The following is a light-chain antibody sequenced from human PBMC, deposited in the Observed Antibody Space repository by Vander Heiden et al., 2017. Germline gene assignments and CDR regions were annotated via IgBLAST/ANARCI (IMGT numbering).Light chain of an antibody. CDR3: QQDFSVPFT. Sequence: NCNSSQSVLHSCNLNSYLAWFHHRSRQPPELLISWASTRDSGVPDRFSGSGSATEFTLTINSLQAEDVAAYYCQQDFSVPFTFGPGTRVEIK. CDR1: QSVLHSCNLNSY. CDR2: WAS. J-gene: IGKJ3*01. V-gene: IGKV4-1*01.